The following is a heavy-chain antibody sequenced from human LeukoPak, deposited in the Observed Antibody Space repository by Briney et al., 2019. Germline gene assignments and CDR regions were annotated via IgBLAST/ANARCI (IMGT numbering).Heavy chain of an antibody. CDR3: ARTSVVVAAEPFDY. Sequence: ASVKVSCTASGYTFTSYGISWVRQAPGQGLEWMGWISAYNGNTNYAQKLQGRVTMTTDTSTSTAYMELRSLRSDDTAVYYCARTSVVVAAEPFDYWGQGTLVTVSS. CDR1: GYTFTSYG. J-gene: IGHJ4*02. CDR2: ISAYNGNT. V-gene: IGHV1-18*01. D-gene: IGHD2-15*01.